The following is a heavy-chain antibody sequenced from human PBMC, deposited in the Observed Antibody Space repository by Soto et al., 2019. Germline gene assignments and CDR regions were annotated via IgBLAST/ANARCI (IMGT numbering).Heavy chain of an antibody. CDR2: INAGNGNT. CDR3: ARESHSSGYLNWFDP. D-gene: IGHD3-22*01. J-gene: IGHJ5*02. Sequence: ASVKVSCKASGYTFTSYAMHWVRQAPGQRLEWMGWINAGNGNTKYSQKFQGRVTITRDTSASTAYMELSSLRSEDTAVYYCARESHSSGYLNWFDPSGQGTLVTVSS. V-gene: IGHV1-3*01. CDR1: GYTFTSYA.